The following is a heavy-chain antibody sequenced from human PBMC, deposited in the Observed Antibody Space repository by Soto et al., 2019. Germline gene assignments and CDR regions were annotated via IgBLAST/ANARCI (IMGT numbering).Heavy chain of an antibody. V-gene: IGHV4-59*01. CDR1: GGSISSYY. CDR2: IYYSGST. D-gene: IGHD3-3*01. CDR3: ARGSRITIFGVFLMDV. J-gene: IGHJ6*03. Sequence: SETLSLTCTVSGGSISSYYWSWIRQPPGKGLEWIGYIYYSGSTNYNPSLQSRVTISVDTSKNQFSLKLSSVTAADTAVYYCARGSRITIFGVFLMDVWGKGTTVTVSS.